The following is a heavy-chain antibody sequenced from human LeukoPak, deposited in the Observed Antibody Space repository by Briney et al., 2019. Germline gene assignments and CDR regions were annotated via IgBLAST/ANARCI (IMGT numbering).Heavy chain of an antibody. Sequence: ASVKVSCKASGGTFSSYAISWARQAPGQGLEWMEGIIPIFGTANYAQKFQGRVTITADESTSTAYMELSSLRSEDTAVYYCARGHSYGYGHFDYWGQGTLVTVSS. CDR3: ARGHSYGYGHFDY. CDR1: GGTFSSYA. D-gene: IGHD5-18*01. V-gene: IGHV1-69*13. J-gene: IGHJ4*02. CDR2: IIPIFGTA.